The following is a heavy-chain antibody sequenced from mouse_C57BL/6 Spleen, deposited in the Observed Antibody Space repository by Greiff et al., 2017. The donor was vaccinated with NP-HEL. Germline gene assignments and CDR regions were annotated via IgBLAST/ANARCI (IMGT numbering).Heavy chain of an antibody. Sequence: VQLQQSGAELVKPGASVKMSCKASGYTFTSYWITWVKQRPGQGLEWIGDIYPGSGSTNYNEKFKSKATLTVDTSSSTAYMQLSSLTSEDSAVYYCARNDYDEDYFDYWGQGTTLTVSS. CDR1: GYTFTSYW. D-gene: IGHD2-4*01. CDR3: ARNDYDEDYFDY. CDR2: IYPGSGST. J-gene: IGHJ2*01. V-gene: IGHV1-55*01.